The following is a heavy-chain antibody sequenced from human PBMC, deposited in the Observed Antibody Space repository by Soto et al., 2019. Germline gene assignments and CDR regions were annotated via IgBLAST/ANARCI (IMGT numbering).Heavy chain of an antibody. V-gene: IGHV4-31*03. Sequence: PSETLSLTCTVSGGSISSGGYYWSWIRQHPGKGLEWIGYIYYSGSTYYNPSLTSRVTISVDTSKNQFALKLSSVTAADTAVYYCARANYSYGHNNWFDPWGQGNLVTVSS. D-gene: IGHD5-18*01. CDR2: IYYSGST. J-gene: IGHJ5*02. CDR1: GGSISSGGYY. CDR3: ARANYSYGHNNWFDP.